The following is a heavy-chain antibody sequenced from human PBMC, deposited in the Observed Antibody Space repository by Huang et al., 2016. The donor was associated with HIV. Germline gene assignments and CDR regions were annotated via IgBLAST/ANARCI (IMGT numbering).Heavy chain of an antibody. D-gene: IGHD6-19*01. CDR2: INSEGRST. Sequence: EVQLVESGGGLVQPGGSLRLSCAASGFTFSSYWMHWVRQAPGKGLVWVSGINSEGRSTSYADSGKVRFTISRDNAKNTLYLQMNSLRAEDTAVYYCARDSQQWLVEDYWGQGTLVTVSS. V-gene: IGHV3-74*01. CDR1: GFTFSSYW. J-gene: IGHJ4*02. CDR3: ARDSQQWLVEDY.